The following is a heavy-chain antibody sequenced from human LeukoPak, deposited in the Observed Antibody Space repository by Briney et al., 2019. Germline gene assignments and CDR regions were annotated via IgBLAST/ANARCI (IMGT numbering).Heavy chain of an antibody. CDR2: IYHSGST. Sequence: SETLSLTCTVSGGSISSYYWSWIRQPPGKGLEWIGSIYHSGSTYYNPSLKSRVTISVDTSKNQFSLKLSSVTAADTAVYYCARDEDSSGYTYWGQGTLVTVSS. D-gene: IGHD3-22*01. CDR3: ARDEDSSGYTY. J-gene: IGHJ4*02. V-gene: IGHV4-59*12. CDR1: GGSISSYY.